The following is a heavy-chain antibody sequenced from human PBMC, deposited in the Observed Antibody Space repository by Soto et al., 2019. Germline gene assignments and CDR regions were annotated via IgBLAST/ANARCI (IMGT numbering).Heavy chain of an antibody. Sequence: QVQLQQWGAGLLKPSETLSLTCAVYGGSFSGYYWSWIRQPPGKGLEWIGEINHSGSTNYHPSLKRRVTISVDTSKNQFSLKLSSVTAADTAVYYCARVAPFPHTFDYWGQGTLVTVSS. J-gene: IGHJ4*02. CDR1: GGSFSGYY. CDR3: ARVAPFPHTFDY. CDR2: INHSGST. V-gene: IGHV4-34*01.